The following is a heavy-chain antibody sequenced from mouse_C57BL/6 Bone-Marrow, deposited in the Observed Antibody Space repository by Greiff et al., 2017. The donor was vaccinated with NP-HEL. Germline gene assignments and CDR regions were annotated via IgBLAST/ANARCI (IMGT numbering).Heavy chain of an antibody. V-gene: IGHV5-4*01. CDR3: ARDNGDGYYVAY. J-gene: IGHJ3*01. CDR2: ISDGGSYT. CDR1: GFTFSSYA. Sequence: EVMLVESGGGLVKPGGSLKLSCAASGFTFSSYAMSWVRQTPEKRLEWVATISDGGSYTYYPDNVKGRFTISRDNAKNNLYLQMSHLKSEDTAMYYCARDNGDGYYVAYWGQGTLVTVSA. D-gene: IGHD2-3*01.